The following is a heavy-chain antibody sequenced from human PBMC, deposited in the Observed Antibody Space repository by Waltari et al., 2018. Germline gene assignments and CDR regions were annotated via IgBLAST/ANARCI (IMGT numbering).Heavy chain of an antibody. D-gene: IGHD6-19*01. V-gene: IGHV3-30*03. CDR3: AGSGFNLVY. CDR2: ISYEGGKK. J-gene: IGHJ4*02. CDR1: GFSFSTYG. Sequence: QVQLVESGGGVVQPGRSLRLSCAASGFSFSTYGMHWVRQAPGKGLEWVAFISYEGGKKYYSDSVKGRFTISRDNSKNTLFLQMDSLRVEDTAVYFCAGSGFNLVYWGQGSLVTVSS.